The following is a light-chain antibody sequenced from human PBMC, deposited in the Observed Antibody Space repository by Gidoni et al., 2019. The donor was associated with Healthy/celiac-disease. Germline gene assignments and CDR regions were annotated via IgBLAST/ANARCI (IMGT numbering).Light chain of an antibody. V-gene: IGLV1-40*01. CDR3: QSYDSSLSGDVV. CDR1: SSNIGAGYD. Sequence: QSVLPHPPSGSGAPGQRVTISCTGSSSNIGAGYDVHWYQQLPGTAPKLLIYGKSNRPSGVPDRFSGTKSGTSASLASTGLQAEDEAEYYCQSYDSSLSGDVVFGGGTKLTVL. J-gene: IGLJ2*01. CDR2: GKS.